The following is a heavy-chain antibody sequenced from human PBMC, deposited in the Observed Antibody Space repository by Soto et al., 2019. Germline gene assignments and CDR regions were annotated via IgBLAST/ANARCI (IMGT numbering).Heavy chain of an antibody. CDR1: GGTFSSYA. Sequence: ASVKVSCKASGGTFSSYAISWVRQAPGQGLEWMGGIIPIFGTANYAQKFQGRVTITADESTSTAYMELSSLRSEDTAVYYCAREVVVVITYRYNWFDPWGQGTLVTVSS. V-gene: IGHV1-69*13. J-gene: IGHJ5*02. CDR2: IIPIFGTA. CDR3: AREVVVVITYRYNWFDP. D-gene: IGHD3-22*01.